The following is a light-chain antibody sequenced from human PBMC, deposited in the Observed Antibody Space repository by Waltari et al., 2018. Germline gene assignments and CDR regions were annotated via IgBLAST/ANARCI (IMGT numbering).Light chain of an antibody. CDR1: QSVSTN. J-gene: IGKJ1*01. V-gene: IGKV3-15*01. CDR2: GAA. Sequence: EVVMTQSPATLSVSPGERATLSCSASQSVSTNLAWSQQKPGQAPSLLIYGAAVRATDIPARFSGSGSGTEFTLTISSLQSEDFAVYYCHQYNDWPPTFGQGTTVEIK. CDR3: HQYNDWPPT.